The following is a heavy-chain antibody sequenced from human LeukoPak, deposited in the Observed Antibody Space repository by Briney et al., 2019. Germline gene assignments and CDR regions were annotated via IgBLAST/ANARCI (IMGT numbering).Heavy chain of an antibody. J-gene: IGHJ3*02. D-gene: IGHD3-22*01. CDR2: IYYSGST. CDR1: GGSISSYY. Sequence: SETLSLTCTVSGGSISSYYWSWIRQPPGKGLEWIGYIYYSGSTNYNPSLKSRVTISVDTSKNQFSLKLSSVTAADTAVYYCARRRNYYDSSGYFSHAFDIWGQGTMVTVSS. V-gene: IGHV4-59*08. CDR3: ARRRNYYDSSGYFSHAFDI.